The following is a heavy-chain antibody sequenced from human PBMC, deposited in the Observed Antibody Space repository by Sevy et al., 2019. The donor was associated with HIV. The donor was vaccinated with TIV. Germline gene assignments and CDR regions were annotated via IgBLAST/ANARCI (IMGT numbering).Heavy chain of an antibody. CDR3: AAEDMTTFGGPLRDFDI. V-gene: IGHV1-58*01. CDR1: GLTFTNSA. D-gene: IGHD3-16*01. CDR2: IVVGSDIT. Sequence: ASVKVSCKASGLTFTNSAVQWVRQARGQRLEWIGWIVVGSDITNYAQRFHERVTITRDMSTNTAYMEVSRLRPDDTAVYYCAAEDMTTFGGPLRDFDIWGQGTMVTVSS. J-gene: IGHJ3*02.